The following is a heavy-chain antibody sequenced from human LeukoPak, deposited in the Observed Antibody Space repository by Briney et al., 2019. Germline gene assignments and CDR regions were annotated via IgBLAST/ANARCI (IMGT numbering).Heavy chain of an antibody. CDR3: ASSCRHYYDSSGYYCPLDY. D-gene: IGHD3-22*01. CDR2: ISYDGSNK. J-gene: IGHJ4*02. V-gene: IGHV3-30-3*01. CDR1: GFTFSSYA. Sequence: GGSLRLSCAASGFTFSSYAMHWVRQAPGKGLEWVAVISYDGSNKYYADSVKGRFTISGDNSKNTLYLQMNSLRAEDTAVYYCASSCRHYYDSSGYYCPLDYWGQGTLVTVSS.